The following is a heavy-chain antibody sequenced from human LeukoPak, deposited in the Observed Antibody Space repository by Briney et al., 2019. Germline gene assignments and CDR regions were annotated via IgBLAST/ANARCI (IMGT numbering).Heavy chain of an antibody. D-gene: IGHD6-13*01. V-gene: IGHV4-59*01. CDR2: IYYSGTT. CDR1: GGSISSYY. CDR3: AIGVYIAAAQYAY. J-gene: IGHJ4*02. Sequence: PSETLSLTCTVSGGSISSYYWSWIRQPPGKGLEWIGYIYYSGTTNYNPSLKSRVTISVDTSKNQFSLKLSSVTAADTAVYYCAIGVYIAAAQYAYWGQGTLVTVSS.